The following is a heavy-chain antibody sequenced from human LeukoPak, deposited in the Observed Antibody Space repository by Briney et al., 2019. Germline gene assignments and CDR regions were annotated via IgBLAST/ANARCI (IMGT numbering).Heavy chain of an antibody. CDR2: MKQDGSEK. J-gene: IGHJ4*02. CDR1: GFTLSSYW. CDR3: ARDLGHTGYDLYDY. D-gene: IGHD5-12*01. Sequence: GGSLRLSCAASGFTLSSYWMHWVRQAPGKGLEWVANMKQDGSEKYYVDSVKGRFTISRDNAKNSLYLEMNSLRVEDTAVYYCARDLGHTGYDLYDYWGQGTLVTVSS. V-gene: IGHV3-7*01.